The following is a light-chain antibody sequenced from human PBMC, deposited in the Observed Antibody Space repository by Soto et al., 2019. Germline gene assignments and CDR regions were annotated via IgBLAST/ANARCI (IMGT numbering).Light chain of an antibody. CDR2: AAS. J-gene: IGKJ1*01. CDR3: QQYYSWPRGT. CDR1: QYIVTN. Sequence: EIVMTQSPGTLSVSPGERATLSCRASQYIVTNLAWYQQKPGQAPRLLIFAASTRAPGIPARFSGSGSGTEFTLTISSLQSADFGVYYCQQYYSWPRGTFGQGTKGDIK. V-gene: IGKV3-15*01.